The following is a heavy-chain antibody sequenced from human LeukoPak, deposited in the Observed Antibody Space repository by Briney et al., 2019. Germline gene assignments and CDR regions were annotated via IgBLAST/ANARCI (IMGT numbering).Heavy chain of an antibody. CDR2: INPNSGGT. CDR1: GYTFTGYY. D-gene: IGHD3-22*01. Sequence: ASVKVSCKASGYTFTGYYMHWVRQAPGQGLEWMGWINPNSGGTNYAQKFQGRVTMTRDTSISTAYMELSGLRSDDTAVYYCARDVWGDYYDSSGKGRGWGQGTLVTVSS. CDR3: ARDVWGDYYDSSGKGRG. V-gene: IGHV1-2*02. J-gene: IGHJ4*02.